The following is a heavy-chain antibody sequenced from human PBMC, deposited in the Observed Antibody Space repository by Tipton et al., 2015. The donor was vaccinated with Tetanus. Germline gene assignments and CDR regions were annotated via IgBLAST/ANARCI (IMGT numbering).Heavy chain of an antibody. D-gene: IGHD3-10*01. CDR3: AKNFRKEYYDGSGENCGMNV. CDR1: GFTFSSYG. Sequence: SLRLSCAASGFTFSSYGMHWVRQAPGKGLEWVAVIANDGSNKYYADSVKGRFTISRDNSENTLNLQMNSLRAEDTAVYYCAKNFRKEYYDGSGENCGMNVWGQGTSVTVSS. CDR2: IANDGSNK. J-gene: IGHJ6*02. V-gene: IGHV3-30*18.